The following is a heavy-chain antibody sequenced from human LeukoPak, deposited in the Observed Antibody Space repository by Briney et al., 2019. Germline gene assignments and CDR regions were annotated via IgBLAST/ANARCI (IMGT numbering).Heavy chain of an antibody. CDR2: INPSGGST. D-gene: IGHD2/OR15-2a*01. V-gene: IGHV1-46*03. CDR1: GYTFTSNY. J-gene: IGHJ3*02. CDR3: TRGTTDDAFDI. Sequence: ASVKVSCKXSGYTFTSNYMHWVRQAPGQGLEWMGIINPSGGSTSYAQKFQGRVIMTRDTSTSTVYMELSSLRSEDTAVYYCTRGTTDDAFDIWGQGTMVTVSS.